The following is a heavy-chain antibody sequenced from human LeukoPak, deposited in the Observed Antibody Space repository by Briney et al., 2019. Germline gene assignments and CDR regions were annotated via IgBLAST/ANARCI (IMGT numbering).Heavy chain of an antibody. CDR3: VRHGEGRAFDS. J-gene: IGHJ3*01. CDR2: IYSGGGT. Sequence: GGSLRLSCAASGFIVSNNFLSWVRQAPGKGLEWVSYIYSGGGTIYAASVRGRFTISRDNSKNMVFLQMNSLSAEDTAVYYCVRHGEGRAFDSWGQGTMVTISS. CDR1: GFIVSNNF. V-gene: IGHV3-66*04. D-gene: IGHD3-10*01.